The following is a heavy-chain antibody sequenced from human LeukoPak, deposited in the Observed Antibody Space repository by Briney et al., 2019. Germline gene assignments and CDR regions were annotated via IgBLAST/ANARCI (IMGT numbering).Heavy chain of an antibody. D-gene: IGHD3-22*01. Sequence: GGSLRLSCAASGFTFSSYAMNWVRQAPGKGLEWVSGISASSSIYYADSVKGRFTISRDNSKNTLYLQVNSLGTEDTAAYYCAKGSYYDSSGSFYFDYWGQGTLVTVSS. CDR3: AKGSYYDSSGSFYFDY. CDR2: ISASSSI. V-gene: IGHV3-23*01. CDR1: GFTFSSYA. J-gene: IGHJ4*02.